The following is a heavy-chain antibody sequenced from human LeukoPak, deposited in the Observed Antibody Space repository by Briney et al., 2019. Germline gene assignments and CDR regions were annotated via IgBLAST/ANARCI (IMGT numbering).Heavy chain of an antibody. CDR2: IKQDGSEK. D-gene: IGHD7-27*01. V-gene: IGHV3-7*01. J-gene: IGHJ4*02. Sequence: PGGSLRLSCAASGFTFSSYWMNWVRQAPGKGLEWVASIKQDGSEKSYVDFVEGRFTISRDNAKNSLYLRMNSLRAEDTAVYYCARDANWARDYWGQGTLVTVSS. CDR1: GFTFSSYW. CDR3: ARDANWARDY.